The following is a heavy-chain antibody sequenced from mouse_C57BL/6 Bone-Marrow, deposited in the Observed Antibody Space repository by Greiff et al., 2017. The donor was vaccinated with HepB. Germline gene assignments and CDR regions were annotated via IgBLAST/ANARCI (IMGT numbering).Heavy chain of an antibody. J-gene: IGHJ3*01. CDR1: GYTFTSYW. CDR2: IDPSDSYT. CDR3: VNSY. Sequence: VKLKQPGAELVRPGTSVKLSCKASGYTFTSYWMHRVKQRPGQGLEWIGVIDPSDSYTNYNQKFKGKATLTVDTSSSTAYMQLSSLTSEDSAVYYCVNSYWGQGTLVTVSA. V-gene: IGHV1-59*01.